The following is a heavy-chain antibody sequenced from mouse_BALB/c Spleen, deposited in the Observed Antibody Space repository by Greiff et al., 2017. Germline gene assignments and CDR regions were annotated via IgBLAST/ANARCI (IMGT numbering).Heavy chain of an antibody. CDR1: GFTFSSYG. J-gene: IGHJ4*01. Sequence: EVMLVESGGGLVQPGGSLKLSCAASGFTFSSYGMSWVRQTPDKRLELVATINSNGGSTYYPDSVKGRFTISRDNAKNTLYLQMSSLKSEDTAMYYCARGGYLYAMDYWGQGTTVTVSS. D-gene: IGHD2-2*01. CDR3: ARGGYLYAMDY. CDR2: INSNGGST. V-gene: IGHV5-6-3*01.